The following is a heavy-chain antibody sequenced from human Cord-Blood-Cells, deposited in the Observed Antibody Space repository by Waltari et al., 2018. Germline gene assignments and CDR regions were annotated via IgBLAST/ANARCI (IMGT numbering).Heavy chain of an antibody. CDR3: AKENDYSNSLFDY. V-gene: IGHV3-43*01. J-gene: IGHJ4*02. CDR2: ISWDGGST. Sequence: EVKLVESGGVVVQPGGSLRLPCAASGFTFDDYTMHWVRQAPGKGLEWVSLISWDGGSTYYADSVKGRFTISRDNSKNSLYLQMNSLRTEDTALYYCAKENDYSNSLFDYWGQGTLVTVSS. CDR1: GFTFDDYT. D-gene: IGHD4-4*01.